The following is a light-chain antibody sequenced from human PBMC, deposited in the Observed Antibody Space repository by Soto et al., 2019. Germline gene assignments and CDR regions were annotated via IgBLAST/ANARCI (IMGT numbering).Light chain of an antibody. V-gene: IGLV1-44*01. CDR1: SSNIGGNT. Sequence: QSVLTQPPSASGTPGQRVTISCSTSSSNIGGNTVNWYQQVPGTAPKLLIYSYDQRPSGVPDRFSGSRSGTSASLAISGLQSEDEADYYCAALDGSLNGLGFGTGTKVTVL. CDR2: SYD. CDR3: AALDGSLNGLG. J-gene: IGLJ1*01.